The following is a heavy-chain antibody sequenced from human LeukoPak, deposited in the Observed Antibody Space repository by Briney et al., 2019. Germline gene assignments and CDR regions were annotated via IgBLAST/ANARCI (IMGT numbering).Heavy chain of an antibody. CDR3: ARARSSGSHRVVNAFDV. CDR2: ISITSDYI. D-gene: IGHD1-26*01. Sequence: PGRPLRLSCTASGLIFSTAGMHWVRQAPGKGLEWVSSISITSDYIYYPDSMKGRFTISRDNAKNSLYLQMNSLRAEDTAVYYCARARSSGSHRVVNAFDVWGQGTMVTVSS. J-gene: IGHJ3*01. V-gene: IGHV3-21*01. CDR1: GLIFSTAG.